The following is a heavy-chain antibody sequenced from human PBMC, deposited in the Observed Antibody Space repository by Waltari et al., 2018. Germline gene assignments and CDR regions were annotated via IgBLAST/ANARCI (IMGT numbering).Heavy chain of an antibody. CDR2: VYFTGT. V-gene: IGHV4-39*07. CDR1: GGSVSSDNYY. CDR3: ARGRYWSSYLEGIFDS. J-gene: IGHJ4*02. Sequence: QMQLQESGPELLKPSETLSLTCSVSGGSVSSDNYYWGWTRQPPGKGLEWIGSVYFTGTYYTPSLNSRVTISSDTSKNHLSLKLTSVIAADTAVYYCARGRYWSSYLEGIFDSWGQGTLVTVSS. D-gene: IGHD2-2*01.